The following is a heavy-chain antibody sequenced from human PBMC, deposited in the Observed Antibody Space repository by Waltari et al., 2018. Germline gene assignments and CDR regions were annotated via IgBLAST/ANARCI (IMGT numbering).Heavy chain of an antibody. CDR1: GASFSDHS. D-gene: IGHD3-3*01. CDR3: TRGGNYDFWSHRPFVDP. CDR2: IRHPGST. J-gene: IGHJ5*02. V-gene: IGHV4-34*02. Sequence: QVQLQQWGAGLLGPSETLSLTCAVYGASFSDHSWGWVCQPPGKGLEWIGQIRHPGSTNYNPSLKSRVTISIDTPRSQFSLRLSSVTAADTVLYFCTRGGNYDFWSHRPFVDPWGQGTLVTVSS.